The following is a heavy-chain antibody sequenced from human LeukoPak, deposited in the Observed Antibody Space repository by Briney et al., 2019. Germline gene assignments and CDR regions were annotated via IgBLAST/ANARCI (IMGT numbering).Heavy chain of an antibody. D-gene: IGHD3-10*01. Sequence: KPSETLSLTCTVSGGSISSGDYYWSWIRQPPGKGLEWIGYNYYSGSTYYNPSLKSRVTISVDTSKNQFSLKLSSVTAADTAVYYCAREAGVIISPGNWFDPWGQGTLVTVSS. CDR1: GGSISSGDYY. CDR3: AREAGVIISPGNWFDP. J-gene: IGHJ5*02. CDR2: NYYSGST. V-gene: IGHV4-30-4*01.